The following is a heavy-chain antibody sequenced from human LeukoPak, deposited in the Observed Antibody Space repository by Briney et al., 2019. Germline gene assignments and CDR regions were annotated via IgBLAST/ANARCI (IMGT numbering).Heavy chain of an antibody. Sequence: GASVKVSCKAIGYTFTDHYFHWLRQAPGQGLEWMGWIHPGRGDTNYAQKFQGRVSLTRDTSISTAYMELSRLTSDDTAVYYCARDHNWGPDYWGQGTLVSVSS. D-gene: IGHD7-27*01. V-gene: IGHV1-2*02. J-gene: IGHJ4*02. CDR3: ARDHNWGPDY. CDR2: IHPGRGDT. CDR1: GYTFTDHY.